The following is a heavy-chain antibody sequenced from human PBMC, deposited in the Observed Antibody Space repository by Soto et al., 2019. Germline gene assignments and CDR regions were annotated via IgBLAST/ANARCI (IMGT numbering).Heavy chain of an antibody. J-gene: IGHJ4*02. D-gene: IGHD3-22*01. Sequence: QLQLQESGPGLVKPSETLSLTCTVSGGSISTSSYYWGWIRQPPGKGLEWIGSIYYSGSTYYNPSLKRRVTISVDTSKNQFSLKLSSVTAADTAVYYRARDYDSSGDYWGQGTLVTVSS. V-gene: IGHV4-39*01. CDR1: GGSISTSSYY. CDR3: ARDYDSSGDY. CDR2: IYYSGST.